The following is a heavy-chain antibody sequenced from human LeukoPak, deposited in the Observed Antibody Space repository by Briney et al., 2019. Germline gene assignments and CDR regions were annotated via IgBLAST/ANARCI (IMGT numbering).Heavy chain of an antibody. CDR1: GFTFSSYW. CDR2: IKQDGSEK. D-gene: IGHD6-19*01. V-gene: IGHV3-7*01. Sequence: GGSLRLSCAASGFTFSSYWMSWVRQAPGKGLEWVANIKQDGSEKYYVDSVKGRFTISRDNARNSLYLQMNSLRAEDTAVYYCARWGQWLVSTHFDYWGRGTLVTVSS. J-gene: IGHJ4*02. CDR3: ARWGQWLVSTHFDY.